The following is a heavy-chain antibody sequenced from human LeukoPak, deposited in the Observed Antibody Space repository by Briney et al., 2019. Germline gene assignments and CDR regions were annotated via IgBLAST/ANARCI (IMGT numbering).Heavy chain of an antibody. CDR2: IYRGGST. Sequence: GGSLRLSCAASGFTVGSNYMSWVRQAPWKGLEWVSVIYRGGSTYYADSVKGRFTISRDNSKNTMFLQMNSLRAEDTAVYHCARDRSGYANDAFDFWGQGTMVTVSS. CDR3: ARDRSGYANDAFDF. CDR1: GFTVGSNY. J-gene: IGHJ3*01. V-gene: IGHV3-66*01. D-gene: IGHD3-3*01.